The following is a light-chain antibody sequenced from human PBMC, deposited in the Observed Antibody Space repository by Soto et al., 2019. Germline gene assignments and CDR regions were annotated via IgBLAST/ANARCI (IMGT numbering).Light chain of an antibody. J-gene: IGLJ2*01. CDR2: EVS. CDR3: SSYTRSTTRNVL. CDR1: SSDVGGYKY. V-gene: IGLV2-14*01. Sequence: QSVLTQPASVSGSHGQSITISCTGTSSDVGGYKYVSWYQQHPGKVPKLFIYEVSNRPSGVSNRFSGSKSGNTASLTISGLQAEDEAEYYCSSYTRSTTRNVLFGGGTKLTVL.